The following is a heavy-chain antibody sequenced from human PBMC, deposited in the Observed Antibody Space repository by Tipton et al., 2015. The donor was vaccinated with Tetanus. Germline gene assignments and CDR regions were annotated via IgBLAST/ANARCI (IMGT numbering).Heavy chain of an antibody. V-gene: IGHV3-48*01. Sequence: SLRLSCAASGFTFRSYPMNWVRQAPGKGLEWVAYISSSSSTISYADSMKGRFTISRDNSKNTLYLQMNSLRAEDTAVYYCAREGDDYGDYFPDYWGQGTLVTVSS. D-gene: IGHD4-17*01. CDR3: AREGDDYGDYFPDY. CDR2: ISSSSSTI. J-gene: IGHJ4*02. CDR1: GFTFRSYP.